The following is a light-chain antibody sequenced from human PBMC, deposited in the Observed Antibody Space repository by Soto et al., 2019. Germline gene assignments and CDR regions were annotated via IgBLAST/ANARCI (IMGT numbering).Light chain of an antibody. V-gene: IGKV3-15*01. J-gene: IGKJ1*01. CDR3: QQYGSSFAT. CDR2: GAS. CDR1: QSVSSN. Sequence: EIVMTQSPATLSVSPGERATLSCRASQSVSSNLAWYQQKPGQAPRLLIYGASTRATGIPARFSGSGSGTEFTLTISRLEPVDFAVYYCQQYGSSFATFGQGTQVE.